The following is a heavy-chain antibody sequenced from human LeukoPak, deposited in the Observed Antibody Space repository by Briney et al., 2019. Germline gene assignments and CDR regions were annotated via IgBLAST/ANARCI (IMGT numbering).Heavy chain of an antibody. Sequence: GGSLRLSCAASGFTFSSYSMNWARQAPGKGLEWVSYISSTSSTIYYADSVKGRFTISRDNAKNSLYLQMNSLRAEDTAVYYCARDDGYCSSTSCYGIDYWGQGTLVTVSS. CDR2: ISSTSSTI. J-gene: IGHJ4*02. D-gene: IGHD2-2*01. CDR3: ARDDGYCSSTSCYGIDY. CDR1: GFTFSSYS. V-gene: IGHV3-48*01.